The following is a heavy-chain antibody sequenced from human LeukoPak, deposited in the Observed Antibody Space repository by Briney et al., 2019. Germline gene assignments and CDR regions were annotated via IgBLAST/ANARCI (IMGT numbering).Heavy chain of an antibody. J-gene: IGHJ3*02. CDR2: FDPEDGET. V-gene: IGHV1-24*01. CDR3: ATDQQLVRQAFDI. Sequence: GSVKVSCKVSGYTLTELSMHWVRQAPGKGLEWMGGFDPEDGETIYAQKFQGRVTMTEDTSTDTAYMELSSLRSEDTAVYYCATDQQLVRQAFDIWGQGTMVTVSS. CDR1: GYTLTELS. D-gene: IGHD6-13*01.